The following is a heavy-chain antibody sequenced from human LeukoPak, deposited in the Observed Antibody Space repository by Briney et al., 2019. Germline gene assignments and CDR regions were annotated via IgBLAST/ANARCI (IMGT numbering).Heavy chain of an antibody. V-gene: IGHV4-61*01. CDR3: ARVVNRAWFDP. Sequence: PSETLSLTCTVSSGSVSSSSYYWSWIRQPPGKGLEWIGYIYFSGSTNCNPSLKSRVTLSVDTSKNQFSLKLTSVTAADTAVYYCARVVNRAWFDPWGQGTLVTVSS. CDR1: SGSVSSSSYY. D-gene: IGHD4-23*01. CDR2: IYFSGST. J-gene: IGHJ5*02.